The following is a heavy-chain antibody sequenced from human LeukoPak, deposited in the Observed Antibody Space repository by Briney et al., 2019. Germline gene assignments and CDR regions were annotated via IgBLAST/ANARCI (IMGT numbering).Heavy chain of an antibody. J-gene: IGHJ4*02. Sequence: SGTLSLACGVSGGSITNTNYWTWVRQPPGKGLEWIGEVNLQGSTNYNPSLMGRVAIAVDTSENHISLQLTSVTAADTDVYYCAREGGPYRPLDYSGQGTLVTVSS. CDR2: VNLQGST. V-gene: IGHV4-4*02. CDR3: AREGGPYRPLDY. CDR1: GGSITNTNY.